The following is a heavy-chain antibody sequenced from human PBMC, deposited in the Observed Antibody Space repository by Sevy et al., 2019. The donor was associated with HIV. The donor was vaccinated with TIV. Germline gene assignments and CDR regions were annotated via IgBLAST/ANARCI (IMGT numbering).Heavy chain of an antibody. CDR1: GDSFTNSNW. D-gene: IGHD3-10*01. V-gene: IGHV4-4*02. J-gene: IGHJ4*02. CDR3: AREGTSTSFDY. CDR2: VSYSGTA. Sequence: TLSLTCAVSGDSFTNSNWWSWVRQPPGKGLEWIGEVSYSGTANYNPSLRSRVAISLDKSKNQISLQLSSVTAADTAVYYCAREGTSTSFDYWAQGNLVTVSS.